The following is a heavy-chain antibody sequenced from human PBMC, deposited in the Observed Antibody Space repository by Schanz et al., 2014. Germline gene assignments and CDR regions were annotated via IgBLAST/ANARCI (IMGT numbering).Heavy chain of an antibody. J-gene: IGHJ4*02. CDR3: ARANYRRKINFDY. D-gene: IGHD3-10*01. Sequence: VQLVESGGGVVQFGRSLRLSCVASGFTFSSYGMHWVRQAPGKGLEWVAVIWYDENNKYYADSVKGRFTMSRDNSKNTLYLQMNSVRAEDTCVNYCARANYRRKINFDYWGRGTLVTVSS. V-gene: IGHV3-33*01. CDR1: GFTFSSYG. CDR2: IWYDENNK.